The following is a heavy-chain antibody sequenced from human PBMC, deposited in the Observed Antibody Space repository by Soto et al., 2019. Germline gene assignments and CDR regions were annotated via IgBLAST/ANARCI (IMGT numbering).Heavy chain of an antibody. CDR2: ISAYNGNT. J-gene: IGHJ3*01. Sequence: AAEKVSCKASGYSFTRYGISWVRQAPGQGLEWMGWISAYNGNTNYAQKLQGRVTMTTDTSTSTAYMELRSLRSDDTAVYYCARDCVYTTVGGTFDFWGQGTMVTVSS. D-gene: IGHD2-2*02. CDR1: GYSFTRYG. CDR3: ARDCVYTTVGGTFDF. V-gene: IGHV1-18*04.